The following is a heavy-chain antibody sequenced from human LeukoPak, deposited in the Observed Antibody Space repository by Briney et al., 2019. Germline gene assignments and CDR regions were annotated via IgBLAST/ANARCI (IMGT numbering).Heavy chain of an antibody. CDR2: INSDGNST. V-gene: IGHV3-74*01. Sequence: GGSLRLSCAASGFTFSSYWMPWVRQAPGKVLMWVSRINSDGNSTSYADSVKGRFIISRDSAKNTLYLQMNSLRAEDTAVYYCASLYSGYERKPDYWGQGTLVTVSS. CDR1: GFTFSSYW. CDR3: ASLYSGYERKPDY. J-gene: IGHJ4*02. D-gene: IGHD5-12*01.